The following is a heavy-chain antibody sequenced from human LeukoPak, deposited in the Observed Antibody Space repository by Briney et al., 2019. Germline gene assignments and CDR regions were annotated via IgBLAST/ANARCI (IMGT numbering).Heavy chain of an antibody. V-gene: IGHV1-69*11. CDR2: IFPILGTA. J-gene: IGHJ4*02. Sequence: SAVPVSCMHCGGTLSRYFLRWVLQAPPRGLAWVGRIFPILGTANCAQKFQGRVTITTDESTSTAYMELSSLRSEDTAVYYCARDKELYSSSWYYFDYWGQGTLVTVSS. D-gene: IGHD6-13*01. CDR1: GGTLSRYF. CDR3: ARDKELYSSSWYYFDY.